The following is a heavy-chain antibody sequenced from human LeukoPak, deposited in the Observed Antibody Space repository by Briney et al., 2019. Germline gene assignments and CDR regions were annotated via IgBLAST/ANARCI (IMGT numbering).Heavy chain of an antibody. J-gene: IGHJ4*02. V-gene: IGHV4-38-2*01. CDR3: ARGSSGWSYFDH. D-gene: IGHD6-19*01. CDR2: ITHSGTT. CDR1: GYSINTGYY. Sequence: SETLSLTCGVSGYSINTGYYCGWIRQPPGKGMVWIGTITHSGTTYYNPSLKSRVTISVDRSNNQFSVRLTSVTAADTAVYYCARGSSGWSYFDHWGQGTLVTVSS.